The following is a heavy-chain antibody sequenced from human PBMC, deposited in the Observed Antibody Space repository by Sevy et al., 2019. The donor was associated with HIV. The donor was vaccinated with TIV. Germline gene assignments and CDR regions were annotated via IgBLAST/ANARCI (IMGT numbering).Heavy chain of an antibody. V-gene: IGHV1-69*13. CDR1: GGTFRTYA. CDR2: IIPIFGTA. CDR3: SVVPPDPNTMDV. J-gene: IGHJ6*02. D-gene: IGHD2-2*01. Sequence: ASVKVSCKASGGTFRTYAISWVRQAPGQGLEWMGGIIPIFGTAKYSQKFQGRVTITADEFTSTAYMELSSLRSEDTAVYYCSVVPPDPNTMDVWGQGTTVTVSS.